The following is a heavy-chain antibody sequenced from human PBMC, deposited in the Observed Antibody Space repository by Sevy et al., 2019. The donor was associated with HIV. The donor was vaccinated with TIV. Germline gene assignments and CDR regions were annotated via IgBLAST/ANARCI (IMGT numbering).Heavy chain of an antibody. D-gene: IGHD3-22*01. J-gene: IGHJ4*02. Sequence: GESLKISCKGSGYSFTSHWIGWVRHMPGKGLEWMGIIYPDDSDTRYSPSFQGQVTFSADKSISTAYLQWSSLKASDTAMYYCATSRSGYFDSSGYYIYWGQGTRVTVSS. CDR1: GYSFTSHW. V-gene: IGHV5-51*01. CDR3: ATSRSGYFDSSGYYIY. CDR2: IYPDDSDT.